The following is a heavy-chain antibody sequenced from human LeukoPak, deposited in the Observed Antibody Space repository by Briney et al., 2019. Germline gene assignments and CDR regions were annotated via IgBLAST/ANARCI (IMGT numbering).Heavy chain of an antibody. CDR3: ARDSQYCSSGSCSPGASDI. Sequence: GGSLRLSCAASGFTFSSHAMSWVRQAPGKGMEWVSSISISGYTTYYADSVKGRFTISRDNSKNTLYLQMNSLRVEDTAVYYCARDSQYCSSGSCSPGASDIWGRGTMVTVSS. CDR1: GFTFSSHA. J-gene: IGHJ3*02. D-gene: IGHD2-15*01. CDR2: ISISGYTT. V-gene: IGHV3-23*01.